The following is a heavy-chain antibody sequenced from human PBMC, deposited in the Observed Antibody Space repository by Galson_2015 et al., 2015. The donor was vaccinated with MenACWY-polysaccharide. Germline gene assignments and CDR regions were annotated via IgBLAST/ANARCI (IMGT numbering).Heavy chain of an antibody. D-gene: IGHD5-18*01. V-gene: IGHV4-59*01. CDR3: ARGGYIYGVDP. Sequence: SETLSLTCTVSGGSISSYYWSWIRQPPGKGLEWIGYIIHSGSTNYNPSLKSRVTISVDTSKNQFSLKLSSVTAADTAVYYCARGGYIYGVDPWGQGTLVTVSS. CDR2: IIHSGST. CDR1: GGSISSYY. J-gene: IGHJ5*02.